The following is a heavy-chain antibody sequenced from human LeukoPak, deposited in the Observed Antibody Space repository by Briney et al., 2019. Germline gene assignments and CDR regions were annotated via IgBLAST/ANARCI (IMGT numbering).Heavy chain of an antibody. CDR2: FYASGTT. Sequence: SETLSLTCNVFGVSISNYFWSWLRQPAGKGLEWIGRFYASGTTYYNPSLRSRVTLSMDTSKNHFSLKLTSVTAADTAVYYCARTHCGGGSCDTFDPWGQGALVTVSS. D-gene: IGHD2-21*01. J-gene: IGHJ5*02. CDR1: GVSISNYF. V-gene: IGHV4-4*07. CDR3: ARTHCGGGSCDTFDP.